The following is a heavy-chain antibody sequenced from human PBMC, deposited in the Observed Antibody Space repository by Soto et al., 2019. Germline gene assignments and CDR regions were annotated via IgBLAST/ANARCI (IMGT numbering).Heavy chain of an antibody. CDR3: AKEKLYYDSSGYYSYYFDY. D-gene: IGHD3-22*01. CDR1: GFTFDDYA. J-gene: IGHJ4*02. V-gene: IGHV3-9*01. CDR2: ISWNSGSI. Sequence: EVQLVESGGGLVQPGRSLRLSCAASGFTFDDYAMHWVRQAPGKGLEWVSGISWNSGSIGYADSVKGRFTISRDNAKNSLYLQMNSLRAEDTALYYCAKEKLYYDSSGYYSYYFDYWGQGTLVTVSS.